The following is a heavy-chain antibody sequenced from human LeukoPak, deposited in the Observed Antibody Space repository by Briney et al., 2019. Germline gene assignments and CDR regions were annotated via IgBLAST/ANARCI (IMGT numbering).Heavy chain of an antibody. CDR3: ARAGGIVVVPAEAEFDP. CDR1: GYTFTSYY. Sequence: ASVKVSCKASGYTFTSYYMHWVRHAPGQGLEWMGIINPSGGSTSYAQKFQGRVTMTRDMYTSTVYMELSSLRSEDTAVYYCARAGGIVVVPAEAEFDPWGQGTLVTVSS. J-gene: IGHJ5*02. D-gene: IGHD2-2*01. CDR2: INPSGGST. V-gene: IGHV1-46*01.